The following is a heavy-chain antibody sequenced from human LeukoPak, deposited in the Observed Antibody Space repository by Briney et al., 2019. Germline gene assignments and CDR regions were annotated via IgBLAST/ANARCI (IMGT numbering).Heavy chain of an antibody. Sequence: PGGSLRLSCAASGFTFSSYAMHWVRQAPGKGLEWVAVISYDGSNKYYADSVKGRFTISRDNSKNTLYLQMNSLRAEDTAVYYCASRFDLSDSSGFTFDYWGQGTLVTVSS. D-gene: IGHD3-22*01. CDR1: GFTFSSYA. CDR3: ASRFDLSDSSGFTFDY. J-gene: IGHJ4*02. V-gene: IGHV3-30-3*01. CDR2: ISYDGSNK.